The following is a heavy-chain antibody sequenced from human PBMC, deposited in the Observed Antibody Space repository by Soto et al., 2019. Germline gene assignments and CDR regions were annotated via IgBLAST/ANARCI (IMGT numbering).Heavy chain of an antibody. V-gene: IGHV1-3*01. J-gene: IGHJ4*02. Sequence: ASVKVSCKASGYTFTSYAMHWVLQAPGQRLEWMGWINAGNGNTKYSQKFQGRVTITRDTSASTAYMELSSLRSEDTAVYYCARYARGIAALLPWGQRTLVTVSS. CDR3: ARYARGIAALLP. CDR2: INAGNGNT. D-gene: IGHD6-6*01. CDR1: GYTFTSYA.